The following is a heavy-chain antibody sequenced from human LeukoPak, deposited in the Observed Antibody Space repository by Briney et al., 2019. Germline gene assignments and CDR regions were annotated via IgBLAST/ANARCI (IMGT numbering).Heavy chain of an antibody. CDR3: AKDHHDSSAFDY. D-gene: IGHD3-22*01. CDR2: ISGSGGST. Sequence: PGGSLRLSCAASGFTFSSYAMSWVRQAPGKGLEWVSAISGSGGSTYYADSVKGRFTISRDNSNNTLYLQMNSLRAEDTAVYYCAKDHHDSSAFDYWGQGTLVNVSS. CDR1: GFTFSSYA. J-gene: IGHJ4*02. V-gene: IGHV3-23*01.